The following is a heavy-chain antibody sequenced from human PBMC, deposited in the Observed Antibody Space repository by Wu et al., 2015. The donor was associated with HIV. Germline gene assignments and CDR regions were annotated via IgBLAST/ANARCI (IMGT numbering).Heavy chain of an antibody. CDR2: ISAYDGNT. Sequence: QVQLVQSAVEVQKPGASVKVSCKASGYTFSNYAVVWVRQAPRRGLEWMGLISAYDGNTHYVRNLQDRVTMTTDTSTNTAYMELRSLRSDDTAVYYCARRWGLCSSTSCEVGASFDIVGPRDKWSTVSS. V-gene: IGHV1-18*01. D-gene: IGHD2-2*01. CDR1: GYTFSNYA. CDR3: ARRWGLCSSTSCEVGASFDI. J-gene: IGHJ3*02.